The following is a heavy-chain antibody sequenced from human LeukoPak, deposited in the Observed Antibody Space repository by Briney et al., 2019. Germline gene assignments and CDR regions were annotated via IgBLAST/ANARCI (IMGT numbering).Heavy chain of an antibody. J-gene: IGHJ5*02. CDR3: ARAVRGVDTAMVGYNWFDP. CDR1: GGTFSSYT. V-gene: IGHV1-69*02. D-gene: IGHD5-18*01. CDR2: IIPILGIA. Sequence: SVKVSCKASGGTFSSYTISWVRQAPGQGLEWVGRIIPILGIANYAQKLQGRVTITGDKSTSTAYMELSSLRSEDTAVYYCARAVRGVDTAMVGYNWFDPWGQGTLVTVSS.